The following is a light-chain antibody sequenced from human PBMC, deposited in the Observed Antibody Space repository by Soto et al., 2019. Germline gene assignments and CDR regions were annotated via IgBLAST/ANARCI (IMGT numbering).Light chain of an antibody. CDR1: ETVATN. J-gene: IGKJ3*01. CDR3: QQYGDSVFT. CDR2: GAS. V-gene: IGKV3-15*01. Sequence: EVVMTQSPATLSVSPGERATLSCRASETVATNLAWYQQKPGQAPRLLISGASTRAAGISDRFRGSGSGTDFTLTISRLEPEDFAVYYCQQYGDSVFTFGPGTKVEIK.